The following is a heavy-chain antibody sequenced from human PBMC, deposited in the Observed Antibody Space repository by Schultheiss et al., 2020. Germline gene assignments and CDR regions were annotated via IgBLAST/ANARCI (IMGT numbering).Heavy chain of an antibody. Sequence: SETLSLTCAVSGDSISSGYFWGCIRQPPWKELEWIGSVYLRGSTYYNPSLKGRVTISGDTSKNQISLKLRSVAAADTAVYYCARHVSHTASDYWGQGTLVTVCS. V-gene: IGHV4-38-2*01. J-gene: IGHJ4*02. CDR3: ARHVSHTASDY. CDR2: VYLRGST. CDR1: GDSISSGYF. D-gene: IGHD5-18*01.